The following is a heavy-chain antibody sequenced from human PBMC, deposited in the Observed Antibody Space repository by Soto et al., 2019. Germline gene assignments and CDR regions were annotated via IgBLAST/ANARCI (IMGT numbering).Heavy chain of an antibody. V-gene: IGHV3-53*02. CDR3: ARVPGRL. J-gene: IGHJ4*02. Sequence: QLVETGGGLIQPGTYLTLSCAASGFSVSRNYMTWVRQAPGKGLEWVSFVYSGGATFYADSVKGPFILSRDDSQNTMYLQMNNLRAEDTAVYYCARVPGRLWGRGTLVTVAS. CDR2: VYSGGAT. CDR1: GFSVSRNY. D-gene: IGHD3-10*01.